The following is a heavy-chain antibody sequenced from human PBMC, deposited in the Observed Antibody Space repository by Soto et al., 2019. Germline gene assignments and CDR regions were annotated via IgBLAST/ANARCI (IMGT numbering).Heavy chain of an antibody. CDR2: FDPEDGET. Sequence: VASVKVSCKVSGYTLTELSMHWVRQAPGKGLEWMGGFDPEDGETIYAQKFQGRVTMTEDTSTDTAYMELSSLRSEDTAVYYCATASWSGSYYKGYYYYYGMDVWGQGTTVTVSS. J-gene: IGHJ6*02. CDR1: GYTLTELS. CDR3: ATASWSGSYYKGYYYYYGMDV. V-gene: IGHV1-24*01. D-gene: IGHD1-26*01.